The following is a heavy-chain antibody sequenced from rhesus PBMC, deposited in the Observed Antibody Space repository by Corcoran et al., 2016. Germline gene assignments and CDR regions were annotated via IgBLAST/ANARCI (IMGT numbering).Heavy chain of an antibody. J-gene: IGHJ4*01. D-gene: IGHD3-3*01. V-gene: IGHV4-160*01. CDR3: ARDQVDFWTGYYHDY. CDR1: GGSISSNY. Sequence: QVQLQQWGEGLVKPSETLSLTCAVYGGSISSNYWSWIRQPPGKGLEWIGRIRSGGSTNYNPSLKSLGTISMDTSKNQVSLKLSSVTAADTAVYYCARDQVDFWTGYYHDYWGQGVLVTVSS. CDR2: IRSGGST.